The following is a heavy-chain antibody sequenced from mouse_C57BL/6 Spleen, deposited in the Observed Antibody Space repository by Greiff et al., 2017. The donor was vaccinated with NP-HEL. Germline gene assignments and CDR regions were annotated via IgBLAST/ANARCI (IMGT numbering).Heavy chain of an antibody. CDR1: GFTFSDYY. V-gene: IGHV5-16*01. D-gene: IGHD2-4*01. CDR2: INYDGSST. J-gene: IGHJ2*01. CDR3: AREDYDGDFDY. Sequence: EVKLVESEGGLVQPGSSMKLSCTASGFTFSDYYMAWVRQVPEKGLEWVANINYDGSSTYYLDSLKSRFIISRDNAKNILYLQMSSLKSEDTATYYCAREDYDGDFDYWGQGTTLTVSS.